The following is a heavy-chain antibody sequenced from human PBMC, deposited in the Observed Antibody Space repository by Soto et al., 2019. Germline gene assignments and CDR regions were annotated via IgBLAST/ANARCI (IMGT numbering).Heavy chain of an antibody. Sequence: ASVKVSCKASGYTFTSYTMHWVRQAPGQRLEWMGWINAGNGNTKYSQKFQGRVTITRDTSASTAYMELSSLRSEDTAVYYCARDGYYGDYWDAVDNRGKGTMVTVAS. V-gene: IGHV1-3*01. CDR2: INAGNGNT. J-gene: IGHJ3*02. CDR3: ARDGYYGDYWDAVDN. D-gene: IGHD4-17*01. CDR1: GYTFTSYT.